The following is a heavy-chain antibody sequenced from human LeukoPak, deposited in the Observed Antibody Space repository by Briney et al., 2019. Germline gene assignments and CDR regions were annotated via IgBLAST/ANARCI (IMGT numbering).Heavy chain of an antibody. CDR2: IYYSGST. V-gene: IGHV4-59*12. D-gene: IGHD6-13*01. Sequence: SETLSLTCTVSGGSISSYHWSWIRQPPGKGLEWIGYIYYSGSTNYNPSLKSRVTISVDTSKNQFSLKLSSVTAADTAVYYCARGKVSSSSWYKYWGQGTLVTVSS. CDR1: GGSISSYH. CDR3: ARGKVSSSSWYKY. J-gene: IGHJ4*02.